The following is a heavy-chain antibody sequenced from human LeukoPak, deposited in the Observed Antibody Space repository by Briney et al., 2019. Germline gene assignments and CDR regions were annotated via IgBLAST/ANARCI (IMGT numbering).Heavy chain of an antibody. D-gene: IGHD6-19*01. CDR3: ARDGGWYKRGLDYYYYYMDV. CDR1: GFSFSGYW. Sequence: GGSLRLSCVASGFSFSGYWMTWVRQAPGKGLEWVANINHDGSEKYYVDSVKGRFIISSDNAKSSLYLQMNSLRPEDTALYYCARDGGWYKRGLDYYYYYMDVWGKGTTVTVSS. J-gene: IGHJ6*03. CDR2: INHDGSEK. V-gene: IGHV3-7*03.